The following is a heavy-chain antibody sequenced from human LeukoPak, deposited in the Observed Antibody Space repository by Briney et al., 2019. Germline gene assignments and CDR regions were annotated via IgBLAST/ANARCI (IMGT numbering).Heavy chain of an antibody. Sequence: ASVKVSCKASGYTFTGYYMHWVRQAPGQGLEWMGWINPNSGGTNYAQMFQGRVTMTRDTSISTAYMELSRLRSDDTAVYYCARDGEYYYDSSGYYYFDYWGQGTLVAVSS. CDR1: GYTFTGYY. V-gene: IGHV1-2*02. CDR3: ARDGEYYYDSSGYYYFDY. D-gene: IGHD3-22*01. CDR2: INPNSGGT. J-gene: IGHJ4*02.